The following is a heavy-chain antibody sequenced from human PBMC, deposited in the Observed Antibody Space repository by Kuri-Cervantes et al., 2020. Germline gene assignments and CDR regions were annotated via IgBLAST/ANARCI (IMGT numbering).Heavy chain of an antibody. CDR1: GYTFTSYD. CDR2: MNPNSGNT. J-gene: IGHJ3*02. D-gene: IGHD3-22*01. V-gene: IGHV1-8*01. Sequence: ASVKVSCKASGYTFTSYDINWVRQATGQGLEWIGWMNPNSGNTGYAQKFQGRVTMTRNTSISTAYMELSSLRSEDTAVYYCARDLRDYNHESSAYPKLFGGEYAFDIWGQGTMVTVSS. CDR3: ARDLRDYNHESSAYPKLFGGEYAFDI.